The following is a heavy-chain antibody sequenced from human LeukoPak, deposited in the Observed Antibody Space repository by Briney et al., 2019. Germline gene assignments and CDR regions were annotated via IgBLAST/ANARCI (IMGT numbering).Heavy chain of an antibody. CDR3: AKEVEISTSSSY. Sequence: PGGSLRLSCAASGFTFTTYAMTWVRQAPGKGLEWVSAISGSGGSTYYADSVKGRFTISRDNSKNTLYLQMNSLRAEDTAVYYCAKEVEISTSSSYWGQGTLVTVSS. CDR1: GFTFTTYA. V-gene: IGHV3-23*01. D-gene: IGHD1-26*01. J-gene: IGHJ4*02. CDR2: ISGSGGST.